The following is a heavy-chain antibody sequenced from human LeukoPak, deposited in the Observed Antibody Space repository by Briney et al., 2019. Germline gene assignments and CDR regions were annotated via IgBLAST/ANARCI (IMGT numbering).Heavy chain of an antibody. D-gene: IGHD3-3*01. CDR2: ISHDVKTT. J-gene: IGHJ6*02. V-gene: IGHV3-30*04. Sequence: GGSLRLSCVASGFSFSDSVIHWVRQAPGKGLEWVAVISHDVKTTYYADSVKGRFTISRDNSKNTAYLQMSSLRAEDTAVYYCAKGLQHTIFGVDVCGQGTTVIVSS. CDR1: GFSFSDSV. CDR3: AKGLQHTIFGVDV.